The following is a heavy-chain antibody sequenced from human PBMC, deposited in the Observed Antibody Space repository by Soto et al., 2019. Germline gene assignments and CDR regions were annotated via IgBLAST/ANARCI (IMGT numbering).Heavy chain of an antibody. CDR1: GFTFSSYS. CDR3: ARPTATIVYLQFYGLDV. D-gene: IGHD1-26*01. V-gene: IGHV3-21*01. CDR2: ISSSSSYI. J-gene: IGHJ6*02. Sequence: GGSLRLSCAASGFTFSSYSMNWVRQAPGKGLEWVSSISSSSSYIYYADSVKGRFTISRDNAKNSLYLQMNSLRAEDTAVYYCARPTATIVYLQFYGLDVWGQGTTVTVSS.